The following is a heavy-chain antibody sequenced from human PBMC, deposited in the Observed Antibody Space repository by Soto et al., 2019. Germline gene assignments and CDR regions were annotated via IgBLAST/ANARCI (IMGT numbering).Heavy chain of an antibody. J-gene: IGHJ4*02. CDR2: IYHSGST. CDR3: ARYSIAARRGIDY. V-gene: IGHV4-30-2*01. CDR1: GGSISSGGYS. D-gene: IGHD6-6*01. Sequence: LSPTCAVSGGSISSGGYSWRWIRPPPGKGLEWIGYIYHSGSTYYNPSLKSRVTIPVDRSKNQFSLKLSSVTAADTAVYYCARYSIAARRGIDYWGQGTLVTVSS.